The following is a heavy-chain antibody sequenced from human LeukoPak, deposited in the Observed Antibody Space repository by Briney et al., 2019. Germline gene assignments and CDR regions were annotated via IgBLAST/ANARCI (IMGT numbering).Heavy chain of an antibody. D-gene: IGHD2-2*01. CDR1: GGSFSGYY. Sequence: SETLSLTCAVYGGSFSGYYWSWIRKPPGKGLEWIGEINHSGSTNCNPSLKSRVTISVDTSKYQFSLKLSYVTAADTAVYYCARGRRKLGYCSSTSCAALDYWGQGTLVTVSS. J-gene: IGHJ4*02. V-gene: IGHV4-34*01. CDR2: INHSGST. CDR3: ARGRRKLGYCSSTSCAALDY.